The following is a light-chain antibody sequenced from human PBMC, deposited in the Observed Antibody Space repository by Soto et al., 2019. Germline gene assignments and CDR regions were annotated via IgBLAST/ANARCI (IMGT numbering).Light chain of an antibody. CDR1: QSVSPN. CDR3: QQYKNWPHT. J-gene: IGKJ1*01. Sequence: EVVLTQSPATLSLSPWERATLSFRASQSVSPNLAWYQQKPGQAPRLLIYGASTRATGIPARFSGSGSGTEFTLTISSLQSEDFAVYYCQQYKNWPHTFGQGTKVDIK. V-gene: IGKV3-15*01. CDR2: GAS.